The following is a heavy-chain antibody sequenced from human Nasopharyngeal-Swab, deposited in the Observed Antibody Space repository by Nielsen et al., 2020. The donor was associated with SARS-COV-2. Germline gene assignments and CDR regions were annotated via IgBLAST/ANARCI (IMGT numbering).Heavy chain of an antibody. CDR1: GGTFSSYA. V-gene: IGHV1-69*04. J-gene: IGHJ5*02. D-gene: IGHD2-15*01. Sequence: SAKASCKASGGTFSSYAISWVRQAPGQGLEWMGRIIPILGIANYAQKFQGRVTITADKSTSTAYMELSSLRSEDTAVYYCAREGGTRDGFDPWGQGTLVTVSS. CDR2: IIPILGIA. CDR3: AREGGTRDGFDP.